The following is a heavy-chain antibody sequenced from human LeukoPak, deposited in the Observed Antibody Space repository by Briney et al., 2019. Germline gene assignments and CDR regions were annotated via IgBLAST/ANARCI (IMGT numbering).Heavy chain of an antibody. CDR2: ISADGGDI. CDR3: AKDPPHSDRSIYSDNS. V-gene: IGHV3-23*01. D-gene: IGHD3-22*01. J-gene: IGHJ4*02. CDR1: GFIFSNNI. Sequence: GGSLRLSCVASGFIFSNNIMNWVRQAPGKGLEWVSVISADGGDIYYADSVDGRFTISRDNSKNTLHLQMDSLRDEDTAVYYCAKDPPHSDRSIYSDNSWGQGTLVTVSS.